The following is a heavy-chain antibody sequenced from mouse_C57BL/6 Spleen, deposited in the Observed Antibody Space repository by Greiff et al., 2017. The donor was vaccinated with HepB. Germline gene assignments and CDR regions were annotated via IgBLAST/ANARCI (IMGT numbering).Heavy chain of an antibody. V-gene: IGHV5-17*01. J-gene: IGHJ4*01. CDR2: ISSGSSTI. CDR3: ARRSNSYAMDY. CDR1: GFTFSDYG. Sequence: VQLQQSGGGLVKPGGSLKLSCAASGFTFSDYGMHWVRQAPEKGLEWVAYISSGSSTIYYADTVKGRFTISRDNAKNTLFLQMTSLRSEDTAMYYCARRSNSYAMDYWGQGTSVTVSS. D-gene: IGHD2-5*01.